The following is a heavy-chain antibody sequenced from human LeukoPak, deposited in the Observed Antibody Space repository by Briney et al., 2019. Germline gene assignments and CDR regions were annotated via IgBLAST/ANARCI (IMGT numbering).Heavy chain of an antibody. V-gene: IGHV3-48*03. D-gene: IGHD1-7*01. CDR1: AISFRSYE. J-gene: IGHJ6*03. CDR2: ITPSGSDV. Sequence: GGSLRLSCAASAISFRSYEVNWVRQAPGKGLEWVSFITPSGSDVYYAESVRGRFATSRDNAKDSVFLHMNSLRVEDTAVYYCVTGNYRSFYYYYMDVWGKGTTLTVS. CDR3: VTGNYRSFYYYYMDV.